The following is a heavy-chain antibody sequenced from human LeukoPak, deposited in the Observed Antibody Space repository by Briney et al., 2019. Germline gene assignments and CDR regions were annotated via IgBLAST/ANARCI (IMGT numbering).Heavy chain of an antibody. CDR1: GFTFSTYW. J-gene: IGHJ4*02. Sequence: GGSLRLSCAASGFTFSTYWMHWVRQAPGKGLVWVSRIHSDARSTSYADSVNGRFTISRDNAKNTLYLQMNSLRAEDTAVYYCARDRPGNTAIDYWGQGTWSPSPQ. V-gene: IGHV3-74*01. CDR3: ARDRPGNTAIDY. CDR2: IHSDARST. D-gene: IGHD5-18*01.